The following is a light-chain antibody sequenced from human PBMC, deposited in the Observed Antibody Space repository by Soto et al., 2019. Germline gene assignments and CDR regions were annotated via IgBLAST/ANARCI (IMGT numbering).Light chain of an antibody. CDR3: SSYAGNNNVI. J-gene: IGLJ2*01. CDR1: SSDVGSYRF. Sequence: SVLTQPPSASGSPGQSVTISCTGTSSDVGSYRFVSWYQQHPGKAPKLLIYEVSKRPSGVPDRFSASTSGNTASLTVSGLQADDEADYYCSSYAGNNNVIFGGGTK. CDR2: EVS. V-gene: IGLV2-8*01.